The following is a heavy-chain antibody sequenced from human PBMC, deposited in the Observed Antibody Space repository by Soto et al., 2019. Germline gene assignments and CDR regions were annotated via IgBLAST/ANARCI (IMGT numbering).Heavy chain of an antibody. D-gene: IGHD2-8*01. J-gene: IGHJ4*02. Sequence: ASVKVSCKASGYTFTSYAMHWVRQAPGQRLEWMGWINAGNGNTKYSQKFQGRVTITRDTSASTAYMELSSLRSEDTAVYYCARSVGCTNGVCYGGFGYWGQGTLVTVSS. CDR1: GYTFTSYA. CDR3: ARSVGCTNGVCYGGFGY. V-gene: IGHV1-3*01. CDR2: INAGNGNT.